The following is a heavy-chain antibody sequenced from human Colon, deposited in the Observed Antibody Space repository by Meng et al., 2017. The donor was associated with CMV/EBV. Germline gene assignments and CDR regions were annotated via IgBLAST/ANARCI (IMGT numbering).Heavy chain of an antibody. CDR2: IYDNGRT. D-gene: IGHD6-19*01. J-gene: IGHJ6*02. Sequence: SISGYYWICIRQPPGKGLEWLGYIYDNGRTNYNPSLKSRVTISVDTSKSQFSLNLRSVTAADTAVYYCARDTVAGTRGYYYYGVDVWGQGTTVTVSS. CDR3: ARDTVAGTRGYYYYGVDV. CDR1: SISGYY. V-gene: IGHV4-59*01.